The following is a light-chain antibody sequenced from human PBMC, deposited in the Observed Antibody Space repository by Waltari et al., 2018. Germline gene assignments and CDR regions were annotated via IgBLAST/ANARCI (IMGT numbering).Light chain of an antibody. CDR3: ASWDDGLNGWV. J-gene: IGLJ3*02. Sequence: QSVLTQAPSASGTPGQRVIISCSGSSSKIGNNHVNYYQQVPGTAPKLLIFYNNEMPSGVPDRLSGSKSGTSASLAISGLQSEDEADYYCASWDDGLNGWVFGGGTRLTVL. CDR1: SSKIGNNH. CDR2: YNN. V-gene: IGLV1-44*01.